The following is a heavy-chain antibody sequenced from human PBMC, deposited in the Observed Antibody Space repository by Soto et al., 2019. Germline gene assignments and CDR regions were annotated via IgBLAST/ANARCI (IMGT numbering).Heavy chain of an antibody. J-gene: IGHJ4*02. D-gene: IGHD3-16*01. Sequence: PSETLSLTCAVSGYSISSGYYWGWIRQPPGKGLGWIGSIYHSGSTYYNPSLKSRVTISVDTSKNQFSLKLSSVTAADTAVYYCARVADYVWGSYGPFFDYWGQGTLVT. CDR1: GYSISSGYY. CDR3: ARVADYVWGSYGPFFDY. V-gene: IGHV4-38-2*01. CDR2: IYHSGST.